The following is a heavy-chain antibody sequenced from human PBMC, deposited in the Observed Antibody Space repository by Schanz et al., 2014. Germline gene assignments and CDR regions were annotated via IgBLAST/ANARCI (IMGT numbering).Heavy chain of an antibody. Sequence: QVQVVQSGGGLVKPGGSLRLSCAASGFVFGDYYMNWIRQAPGKGLEWLSYISDSGTYTNYADSVKGRFTISRDNAKSSLYLQINSLRDEDTAVYYCARRGPAYHVDDWGQGTLVTVSS. V-gene: IGHV3-11*06. J-gene: IGHJ4*02. CDR2: ISDSGTYT. CDR3: ARRGPAYHVDD. CDR1: GFVFGDYY. D-gene: IGHD2-2*01.